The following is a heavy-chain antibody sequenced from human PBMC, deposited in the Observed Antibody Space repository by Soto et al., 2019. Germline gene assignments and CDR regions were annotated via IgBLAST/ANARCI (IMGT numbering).Heavy chain of an antibody. V-gene: IGHV1-8*01. J-gene: IGHJ5*02. CDR1: GYTFTSYD. CDR2: MNPNSGNT. Sequence: QVQLVQSGAEVKKPGASVKVSCKASGYTFTSYDINWVRQATGQGLEWMGWMNPNSGNTGYAQKFQGRVTMTRNTSISTAYMELSSLRSEDTAVYYCARGRWDIVLVPGNWFDPWGQGTLVTVSS. CDR3: ARGRWDIVLVPGNWFDP. D-gene: IGHD2-2*01.